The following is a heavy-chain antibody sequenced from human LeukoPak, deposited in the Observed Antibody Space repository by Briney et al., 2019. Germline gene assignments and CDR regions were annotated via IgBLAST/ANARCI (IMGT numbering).Heavy chain of an antibody. D-gene: IGHD3-10*01. V-gene: IGHV3-23*01. Sequence: SGGSLRLSCAASGFTFSSYALSWVRQAPGKGLEWVSSISGSGVSTYYADSVRGRFTISRDNSKNTLYLQMNSLRAEDTAVYYCASYYGSGSKFDPWGRGTLVTVSS. J-gene: IGHJ5*02. CDR1: GFTFSSYA. CDR3: ASYYGSGSKFDP. CDR2: ISGSGVST.